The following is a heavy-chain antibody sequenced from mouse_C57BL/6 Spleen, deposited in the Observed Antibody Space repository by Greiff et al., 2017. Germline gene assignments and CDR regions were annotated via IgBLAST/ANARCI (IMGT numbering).Heavy chain of an antibody. D-gene: IGHD3-2*02. CDR1: GYTFTSYW. J-gene: IGHJ4*01. V-gene: IGHV1-55*01. CDR2: IYPGSGST. Sequence: VQLQQPGAELVKPGASVKMSCKASGYTFTSYWITWVKQRPGQGLEWIGDIYPGSGSTNYNEKFKSKATLTVDTSSSTAYMQLSSLTSEDSAVYYCARAQARGYYAMDYWGQGTSVTVSS. CDR3: ARAQARGYYAMDY.